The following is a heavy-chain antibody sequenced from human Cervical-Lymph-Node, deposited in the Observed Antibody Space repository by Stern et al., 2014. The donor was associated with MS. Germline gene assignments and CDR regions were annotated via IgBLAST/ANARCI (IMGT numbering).Heavy chain of an antibody. CDR3: STGVGYDI. V-gene: IGHV3-15*01. J-gene: IGHJ3*02. D-gene: IGHD2-15*01. CDR2: IKSKRDGGTT. Sequence: EVQLVESGGGLVKPGGSLRLSCTASEFTFDNAWMSWVRQAPGKGLEWVGRIKSKRDGGTTDYAAPVKGRFTISRDDSKKTLYLEMNSLRTEDTAVYYCSTGVGYDIWGQGTMVTVSS. CDR1: EFTFDNAW.